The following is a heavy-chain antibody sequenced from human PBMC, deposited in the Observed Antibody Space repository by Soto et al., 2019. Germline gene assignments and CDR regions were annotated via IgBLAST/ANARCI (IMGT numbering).Heavy chain of an antibody. CDR3: ARERDGSSWSSAESLQY. CDR2: ISTYNANT. CDR1: GSIFRHNV. D-gene: IGHD6-13*01. Sequence: APVTFSCTSCGSIFRHNVISCVLQHPRQFLEWMGWISTYNANTYYAQKFQGRVTMTTDTSTSTAYMELRSLRSDDTAVFYCARERDGSSWSSAESLQYWGQGNLVTVSA. V-gene: IGHV1-18*01. J-gene: IGHJ1*01.